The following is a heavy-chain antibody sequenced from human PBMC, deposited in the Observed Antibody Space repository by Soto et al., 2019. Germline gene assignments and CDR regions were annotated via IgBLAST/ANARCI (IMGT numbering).Heavy chain of an antibody. J-gene: IGHJ3*02. CDR2: IFHRGDT. V-gene: IGHV4-4*02. Sequence: SETLSLTCALSGGSVSSNHWWTWVRQTPGKGLEWIGEIFHRGDTNYNAFLKSRVTISIDKSRNQLSLTLTSVTAADTAIYYCASHFGTGGYGAFDIWGQGTVVTVSS. CDR1: GGSVSSNHW. D-gene: IGHD6-13*01. CDR3: ASHFGTGGYGAFDI.